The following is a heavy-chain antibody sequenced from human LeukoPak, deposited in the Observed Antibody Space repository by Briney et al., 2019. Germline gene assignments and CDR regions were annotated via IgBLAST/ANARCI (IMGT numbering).Heavy chain of an antibody. J-gene: IGHJ4*02. V-gene: IGHV3-23*01. CDR3: AKDYGPLSSY. CDR1: GFTFSSYW. Sequence: PGGSLGLSCAASGFTFSSYWMNWVRQAPGKGLEWVSAISGSGGSTYYADSVKGRFTISRDNSKNTLYLQMNSLRAEDTALYYCAKDYGPLSSYWGQGTLVTVSS. D-gene: IGHD4-17*01. CDR2: ISGSGGST.